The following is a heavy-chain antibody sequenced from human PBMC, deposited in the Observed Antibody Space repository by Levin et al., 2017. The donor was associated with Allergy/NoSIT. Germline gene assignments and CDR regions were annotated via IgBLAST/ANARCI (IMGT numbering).Heavy chain of an antibody. V-gene: IGHV4-59*08. CDR3: ARHASQCIGFPDFDY. Sequence: TPSETLSLTCSVSGGSISSYYWSWIRQPPGKGLEWIGYIYYSGSTNYNPSLKSRVTISVDTSKNQFSLKLSSVTAADTAVYYCARHASQCIGFPDFDYWGQGTLVTVSS. CDR1: GGSISSYY. J-gene: IGHJ4*02. CDR2: IYYSGST. D-gene: IGHD2-8*01.